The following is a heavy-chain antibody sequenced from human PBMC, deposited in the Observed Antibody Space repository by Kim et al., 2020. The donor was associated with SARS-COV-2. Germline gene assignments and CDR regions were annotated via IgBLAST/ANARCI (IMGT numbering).Heavy chain of an antibody. J-gene: IGHJ4*02. Sequence: ASVKVSCKASGYTFTGYYMHWVRQAPGQGLEWMGWINPNSGGTNYAQKFQGRVTMTRDTSISTAYMELSRLRSDDTAVYYCARDFGGDCYPMPDYWGQGNLVTVS. CDR1: GYTFTGYY. V-gene: IGHV1-2*02. CDR2: INPNSGGT. CDR3: ARDFGGDCYPMPDY. D-gene: IGHD2-21*02.